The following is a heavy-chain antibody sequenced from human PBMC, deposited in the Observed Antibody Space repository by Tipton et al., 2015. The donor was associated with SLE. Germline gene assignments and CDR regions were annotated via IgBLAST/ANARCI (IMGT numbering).Heavy chain of an antibody. CDR1: GYTFSGDY. CDR2: INPNSGGT. J-gene: IGHJ6*02. Sequence: QVQLVQSGAEVKKPGASVKVSCKTSGYTFSGDYIHWVRQAPGQGLEWMGWINPNSGGTKSAQKVQGRVTMTRDTSISTAYMELSRLRSDDTAVYYCALEYMYGLDYFYGMEVWGQGTTVTVSS. D-gene: IGHD5-18*01. V-gene: IGHV1-2*02. CDR3: ALEYMYGLDYFYGMEV.